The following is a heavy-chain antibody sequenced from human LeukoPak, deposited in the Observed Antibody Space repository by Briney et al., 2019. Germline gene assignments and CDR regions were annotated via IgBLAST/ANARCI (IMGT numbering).Heavy chain of an antibody. V-gene: IGHV3-74*01. CDR3: ARDQWLGLGYYFDY. CDR2: INSDGSST. Sequence: GGSLRLSCAASRFTFSSYWMHWVRQAPRKGLVWVSRINSDGSSTSYADSVKGRFTISRDNAKNTLYLQMNSLRAEDTAVYYCARDQWLGLGYYFDYWGQGTLVTVSS. D-gene: IGHD6-19*01. J-gene: IGHJ4*02. CDR1: RFTFSSYW.